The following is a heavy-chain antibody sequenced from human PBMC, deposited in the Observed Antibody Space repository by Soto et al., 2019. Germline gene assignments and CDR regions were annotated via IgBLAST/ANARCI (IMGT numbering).Heavy chain of an antibody. CDR3: ARDNGYGHFDS. CDR2: MFYSGST. CDR1: GASISSGRSY. Sequence: SETLSLTCTVSGASISSGRSYWSWIRQHPGKGLEWIGYMFYSGSTYYHPSLKSRVNISADTSKNQFSLRLTSVTPADTAVYYCARDNGYGHFDSWGQGTLVTVSS. J-gene: IGHJ4*02. D-gene: IGHD5-12*01. V-gene: IGHV4-31*03.